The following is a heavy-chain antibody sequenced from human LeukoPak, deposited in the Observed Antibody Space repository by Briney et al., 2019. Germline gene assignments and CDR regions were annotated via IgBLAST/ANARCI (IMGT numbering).Heavy chain of an antibody. CDR3: TRDTGPYYYGMDV. Sequence: PGGSLRLSCTASGFTFGDYAMSWFRQAPGKGLEWVGFTRSKAYGGTTEYAASVKGRFTISRDDSKSIAYLQMNSLKTEDTAVYYRTRDTGPYYYGMDVWGQGTTVTVSS. CDR1: GFTFGDYA. V-gene: IGHV3-49*03. CDR2: TRSKAYGGTT. J-gene: IGHJ6*02.